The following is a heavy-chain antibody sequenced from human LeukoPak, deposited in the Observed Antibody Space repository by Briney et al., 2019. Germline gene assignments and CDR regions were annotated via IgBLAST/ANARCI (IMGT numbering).Heavy chain of an antibody. CDR2: IYTSGST. CDR3: ARDGYCSSTSCYSDDAFDI. J-gene: IGHJ3*02. CDR1: GGSISSYY. D-gene: IGHD2-2*03. V-gene: IGHV4-4*07. Sequence: SETLSLTCTVSGGSISSYYWSWIRQPAGKGLEWLGRIYTSGSTNYNPSLKSRVTMSVDTSKNQFSLKLSSVTAADTAVYYCARDGYCSSTSCYSDDAFDIWGQGTMVTVSS.